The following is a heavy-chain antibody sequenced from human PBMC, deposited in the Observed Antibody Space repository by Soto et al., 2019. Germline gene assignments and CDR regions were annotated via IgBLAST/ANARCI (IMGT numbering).Heavy chain of an antibody. Sequence: LRLSCAASGFTFSSYAMSWVRQAPGKGLEWVSAISGSGGSTYYADSVKGRFTISRDNSKNTLYLQMNSLRAEDTAVYYCAKDRRDYYDSSGYGTFDYWGQGTLVTVSS. J-gene: IGHJ4*02. CDR3: AKDRRDYYDSSGYGTFDY. D-gene: IGHD3-22*01. CDR2: ISGSGGST. V-gene: IGHV3-23*01. CDR1: GFTFSSYA.